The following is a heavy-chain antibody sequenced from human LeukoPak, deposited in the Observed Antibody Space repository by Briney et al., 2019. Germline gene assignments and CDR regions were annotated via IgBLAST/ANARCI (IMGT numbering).Heavy chain of an antibody. V-gene: IGHV1-69*04. CDR3: ARISDSTRVTAAFDV. CDR1: GDTFRTYD. J-gene: IGHJ3*01. D-gene: IGHD2-2*01. CDR2: IIPIGDIA. Sequence: SVKVSCKTSGDTFRTYDIHWVRQAPGQGLEWMGRIIPIGDIADYAQKFQGRVTMTADKSTTTACMEVRSLKSEDTAFYYCARISDSTRVTAAFDVWGQGTMVTVS.